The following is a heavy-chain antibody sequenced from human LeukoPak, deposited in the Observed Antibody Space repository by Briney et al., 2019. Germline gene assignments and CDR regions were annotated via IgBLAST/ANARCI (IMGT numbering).Heavy chain of an antibody. CDR2: INHAGDT. V-gene: IGHV4-34*01. CDR1: AGSFNGQF. D-gene: IGHD2-2*02. Sequence: SETLSLTRALYAGSFNGQFWNWIRQAPRKGLEWIGEINHAGDTNYNPSIKHRVTISVETSKNQFPINITSVTSAPTAVYYCARGYCSRTSCYTQHWGQGTLVTVSS. CDR3: ARGYCSRTSCYTQH. J-gene: IGHJ1*01.